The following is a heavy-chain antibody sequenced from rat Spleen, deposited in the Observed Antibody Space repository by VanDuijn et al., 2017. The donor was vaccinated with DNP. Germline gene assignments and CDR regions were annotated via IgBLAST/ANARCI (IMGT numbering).Heavy chain of an antibody. Sequence: EVQLVESGGGLVQPGRSLKLSCVASGFTFNDYWMTWIRQVTGKGLEWIASITSSGGSTYYRDSVKGRFTISRDNAKSTLYLQMNSLRSEDTATYYCARPPDGFYHVNWFAYWGQGTLVTVSS. CDR3: ARPPDGFYHVNWFAY. CDR1: GFTFNDYW. CDR2: ITSSGGST. J-gene: IGHJ3*01. V-gene: IGHV5-31*01. D-gene: IGHD1-12*03.